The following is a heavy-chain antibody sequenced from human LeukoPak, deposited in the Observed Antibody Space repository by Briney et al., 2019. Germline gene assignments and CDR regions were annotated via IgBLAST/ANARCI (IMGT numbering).Heavy chain of an antibody. CDR2: INHSGST. CDR3: ARLIRRITMIVVVIRVAFDI. J-gene: IGHJ3*02. CDR1: GGSFSGYY. Sequence: PSETLSLTCAVYGGSFSGYYWSWIRQPPGKGLEWIGEINHSGSTNYNPSLKSRVTISVDTSKNQFSLKLSSVTAADTAVYYCARLIRRITMIVVVIRVAFDIWGQGTMVTVSS. D-gene: IGHD3-22*01. V-gene: IGHV4-34*01.